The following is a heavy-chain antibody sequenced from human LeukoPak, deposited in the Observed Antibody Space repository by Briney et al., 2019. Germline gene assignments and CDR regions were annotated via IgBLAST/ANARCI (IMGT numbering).Heavy chain of an antibody. CDR2: IYYSGST. J-gene: IGHJ5*02. CDR3: ARHAEQQLNWFDP. D-gene: IGHD6-13*01. CDR1: GGSISSSSYY. V-gene: IGHV4-39*01. Sequence: SETLSLTCTVSGGSISSSSYYWGWIRQPPGKGLEWIGSIYYSGSTYYNLSLKSRVTISVDTSKNQFSLKLSSVTAADTAVYYCARHAEQQLNWFDPWGQGTLVTVSS.